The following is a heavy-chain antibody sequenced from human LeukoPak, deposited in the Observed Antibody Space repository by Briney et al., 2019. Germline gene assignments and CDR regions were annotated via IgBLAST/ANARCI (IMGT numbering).Heavy chain of an antibody. CDR2: ISSSSSTI. D-gene: IGHD3-22*01. CDR1: GFTFSSYS. CDR3: ARDLHYYDSSGYYYKAPYYFDY. Sequence: PGGSLRLSCAASGFTFSSYSMNWVRQAPGKGLEWVSYISSSSSTIYYADSVKGRFTISRDNAKNSLYLQINSLRAEDTAVYYCARDLHYYDSSGYYYKAPYYFDYWGQGTLATVSS. J-gene: IGHJ4*02. V-gene: IGHV3-48*01.